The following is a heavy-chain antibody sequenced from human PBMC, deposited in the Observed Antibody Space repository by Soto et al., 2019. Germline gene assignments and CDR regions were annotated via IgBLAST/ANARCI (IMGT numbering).Heavy chain of an antibody. CDR2: IYSGGST. CDR3: AREKVRGGLVDAFDI. J-gene: IGHJ3*02. Sequence: GGSLRLSCAASGFTVSSNYMSWVRQAPGKGLEWVSVIYSGGSTYYADSVKGRFTISRDNSKNTLYLQMNSLRAEDTAVYYCAREKVRGGLVDAFDIWGQGTMVTVSS. D-gene: IGHD2-15*01. V-gene: IGHV3-66*01. CDR1: GFTVSSNY.